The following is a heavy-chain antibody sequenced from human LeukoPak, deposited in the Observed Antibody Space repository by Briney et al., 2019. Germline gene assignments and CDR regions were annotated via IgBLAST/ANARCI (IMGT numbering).Heavy chain of an antibody. V-gene: IGHV4-38-2*02. D-gene: IGHD3-10*01. CDR2: IYHSGST. CDR1: GYSISSGYY. Sequence: PSETLSLTCTVSGYSISSGYYWGWIRQPPGKGLEWIGSIYHSGSTYYNPSLKSRVTMSVDTSKNQFSLKLSSVTAADTAVYYCARVAKDYGSGSYGYYFDYWGQGTLVTVSS. J-gene: IGHJ4*02. CDR3: ARVAKDYGSGSYGYYFDY.